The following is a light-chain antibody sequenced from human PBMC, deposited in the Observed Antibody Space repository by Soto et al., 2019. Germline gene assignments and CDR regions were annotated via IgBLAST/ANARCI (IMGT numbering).Light chain of an antibody. CDR2: KAS. J-gene: IGKJ2*01. Sequence: DIQMTQSPSTLSASVRDRVTITCRATQNIGNWLAWYQQKPGKAPKLLIYKASRLESGVPSRFSGSGSGTEFTLSISSLQPDDFATYYCQQYHSFPYTFGRGTKVEVK. CDR3: QQYHSFPYT. V-gene: IGKV1-5*03. CDR1: QNIGNW.